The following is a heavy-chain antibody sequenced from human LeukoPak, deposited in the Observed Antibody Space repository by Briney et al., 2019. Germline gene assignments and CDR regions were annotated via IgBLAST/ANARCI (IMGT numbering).Heavy chain of an antibody. Sequence: GASVKVSCKGAGYSFTTYSISLVRQAPGQGLEWMGWISTYDGNSNSAQKVQGRVTITSDTSTSTAYMELRSLRSDDTAVYYCARDVGRNCIGGTCALADWGQGTLVTVSS. CDR2: ISTYDGNS. J-gene: IGHJ4*02. CDR1: GYSFTTYS. V-gene: IGHV1-18*01. CDR3: ARDVGRNCIGGTCALAD. D-gene: IGHD2-15*01.